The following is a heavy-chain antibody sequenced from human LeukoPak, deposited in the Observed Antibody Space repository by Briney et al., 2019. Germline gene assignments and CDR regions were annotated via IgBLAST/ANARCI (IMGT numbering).Heavy chain of an antibody. CDR2: MYLSGTT. Sequence: TSETLSFTCTVSGVSINSLHLRSWVRQPPGKGLAWIGEMYLSGTTHSNPSVKSRVTISIDKSKNQFFLNLSSVTAADTAVYYCAGLVGRYSSGLYYYYFDYWGQGTLVTVSS. V-gene: IGHV4-4*02. J-gene: IGHJ4*02. CDR3: AGLVGRYSSGLYYYYFDY. D-gene: IGHD3-22*01. CDR1: GVSINSLHL.